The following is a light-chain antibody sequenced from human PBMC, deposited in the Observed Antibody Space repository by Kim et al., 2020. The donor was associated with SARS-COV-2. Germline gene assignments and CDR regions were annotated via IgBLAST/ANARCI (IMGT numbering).Light chain of an antibody. V-gene: IGLV1-44*01. CDR1: SSKVGSDT. J-gene: IGLJ1*01. CDR3: AAWDERLNGYV. CDR2: SNN. Sequence: HRFTISCSGSSSKVGSDTVSWYQHLPGAAPKVLIHSNNQRPSGVPVRFSGSNYGTSASLAISGLQPEDEADYYCAAWDERLNGYVFGTGTKVTVL.